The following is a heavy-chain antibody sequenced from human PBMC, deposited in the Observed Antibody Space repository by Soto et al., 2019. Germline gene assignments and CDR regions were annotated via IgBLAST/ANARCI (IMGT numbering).Heavy chain of an antibody. CDR2: ISAYNGNT. CDR1: GYTFTRYG. CDR3: ARRGPNMIVGY. V-gene: IGHV1-18*01. D-gene: IGHD3-22*01. Sequence: ASVKVSFKASGYTFTRYGISWVLQAPGQGLEWMGWISAYNGNTNYAQKLRGRVTMTTDTSTSTAYMELRSLRSDDTAVYYCARRGPNMIVGYWGQGTLVTVSS. J-gene: IGHJ4*02.